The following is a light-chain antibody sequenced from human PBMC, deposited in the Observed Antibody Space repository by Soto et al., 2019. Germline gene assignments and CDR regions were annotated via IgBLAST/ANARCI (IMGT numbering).Light chain of an antibody. V-gene: IGLV1-44*01. CDR1: SSNIGSNT. CDR2: NNN. CDR3: AAYEGSLSGLV. J-gene: IGLJ1*01. Sequence: QSVLTQPPSASGTPGQRVTISCSGSSSNIGSNTVNWYQQLQGPAPELLIYNNNQRPSGGPDRFFGSKSGTSASLAISGLQAEDEADYYCAAYEGSLSGLVFGTGTKVTVL.